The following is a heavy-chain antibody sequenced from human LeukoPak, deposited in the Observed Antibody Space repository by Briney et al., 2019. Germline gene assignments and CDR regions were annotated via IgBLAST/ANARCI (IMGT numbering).Heavy chain of an antibody. J-gene: IGHJ4*02. V-gene: IGHV1-69*04. CDR2: IIPILGIA. D-gene: IGHD6-19*01. CDR1: GGTFSSYA. CDR3: ARDVLSSGWFGGDY. Sequence: ASVKVSCKASGGTFSSYAISWVRQAPGQGLEWMGRIIPILGIANYAQKFQGRVTITADKSTSTAYMELSSLRSEDTAVYYCARDVLSSGWFGGDYWGQGTLVTVSS.